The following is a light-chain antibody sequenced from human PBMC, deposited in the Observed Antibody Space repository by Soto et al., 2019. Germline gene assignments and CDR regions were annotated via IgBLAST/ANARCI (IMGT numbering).Light chain of an antibody. J-gene: IGKJ4*01. CDR3: QQRITAPLT. CDR2: SAS. Sequence: DIQMTQSPSSLSASVGDRVTITCRASQSIDNYLNWYQQKSGKAPQLLIYSASHLQSGVPSRFSGGGYGTYFILTISSLQPEDSAIYFCQQRITAPLTFGGGTKVEIK. V-gene: IGKV1-39*01. CDR1: QSIDNY.